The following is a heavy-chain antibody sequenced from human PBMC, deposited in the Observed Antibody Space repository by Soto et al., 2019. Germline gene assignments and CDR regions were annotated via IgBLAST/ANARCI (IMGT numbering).Heavy chain of an antibody. CDR2: IIPIFGTA. Sequence: SVKVSCKASGGTFSSCAIGWVRQAPGQGLEWMRGIIPIFGTANYAQKFQGRVTITADESTSTAYMELSSLRSEDTAVYYCARDRAYCGGDCYLRGRTDAFDIWGQGTMVTVSS. J-gene: IGHJ3*02. CDR3: ARDRAYCGGDCYLRGRTDAFDI. V-gene: IGHV1-69*13. CDR1: GGTFSSCA. D-gene: IGHD2-21*02.